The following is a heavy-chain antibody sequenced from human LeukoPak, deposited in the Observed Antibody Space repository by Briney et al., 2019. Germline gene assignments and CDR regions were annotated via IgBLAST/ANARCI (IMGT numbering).Heavy chain of an antibody. V-gene: IGHV3-23*01. D-gene: IGHD5-18*01. Sequence: PGGSLRLFCAASGFTFSSYAMSWVRQALVKGLEWVSAISGSGGSTYYADSVKGRLTISRDNSKNTLYLQMNSLRAEDTAVYYCAKRGYSYGYVYWGQGTLVTVSS. CDR3: AKRGYSYGYVY. CDR2: ISGSGGST. CDR1: GFTFSSYA. J-gene: IGHJ4*02.